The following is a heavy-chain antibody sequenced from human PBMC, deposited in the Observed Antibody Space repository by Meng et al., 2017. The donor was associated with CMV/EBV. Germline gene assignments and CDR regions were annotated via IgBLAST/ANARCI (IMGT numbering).Heavy chain of an antibody. Sequence: ASVKVSCKASGYTFTSYGISWVRQAPGQGLEWMGWISAYNGNTNYAQKLQGRVTMTTDTSTSTAYMELRSLRSDDTAVYYCARGMGLDWNDAYFDYWGQGTLVTVSS. V-gene: IGHV1-18*01. J-gene: IGHJ4*02. CDR1: GYTFTSYG. D-gene: IGHD1-1*01. CDR3: ARGMGLDWNDAYFDY. CDR2: ISAYNGNT.